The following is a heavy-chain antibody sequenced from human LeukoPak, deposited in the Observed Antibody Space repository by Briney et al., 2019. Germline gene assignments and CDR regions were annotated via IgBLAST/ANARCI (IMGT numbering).Heavy chain of an antibody. D-gene: IGHD6-6*01. CDR2: ISGYNGNT. CDR1: GYTFTSYG. CDR3: ARGLDLKDAFAI. Sequence: ASVKVSCKASGYTFTSYGISWVRQAPGQGLEWMGWISGYNGNTSYAQKLQDRVTMTTDTSTSTAYMELRSLRSDDTAVYYCARGLDLKDAFAIWGQGTMVTVSS. J-gene: IGHJ3*02. V-gene: IGHV1-18*01.